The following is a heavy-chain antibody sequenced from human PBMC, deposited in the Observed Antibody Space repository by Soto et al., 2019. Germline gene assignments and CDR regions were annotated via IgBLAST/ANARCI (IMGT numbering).Heavy chain of an antibody. CDR1: GFTVSSNY. CDR2: IYSGGST. V-gene: IGHV3-66*01. CDR3: ARGNLNSDYYGMDV. Sequence: GGSLRLSCAASGFTVSSNYMSWVRQAPGKGLEWVSVIYSGGSTYYADSVKGRFTISRDNSKNTLYLQMNSLRAEDTAVYYCARGNLNSDYYGMDVRGQGTTVTVSS. J-gene: IGHJ6*02. D-gene: IGHD1-1*01.